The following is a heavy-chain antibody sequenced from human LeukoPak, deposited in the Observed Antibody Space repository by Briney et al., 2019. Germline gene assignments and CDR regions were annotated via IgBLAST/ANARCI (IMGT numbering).Heavy chain of an antibody. CDR3: ARERTRVRGGNWFDP. V-gene: IGHV4-30-4*01. D-gene: IGHD3-10*01. CDR2: IYYSGST. CDR1: GGSISSGDYY. J-gene: IGHJ5*02. Sequence: SQTLSLTCTVSGGSISSGDYYWSWIRQPPGKGLEWIGYIYYSGSTYYNPSLKSRVTISVDTSKNQFSLKLSSVTAADTAVYYCARERTRVRGGNWFDPWGQGTLVTVSS.